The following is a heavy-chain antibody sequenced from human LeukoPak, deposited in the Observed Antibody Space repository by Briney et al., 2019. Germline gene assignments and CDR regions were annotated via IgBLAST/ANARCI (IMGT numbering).Heavy chain of an antibody. V-gene: IGHV3-21*01. CDR1: GFNFSAYS. Sequence: NPGGSLRLSCAASGFNFSAYSMKWVRQAPGKGLEWVSAISRDGSYIYYADSLRARFTISRDSPKNSLYLQMNSLRAEDTAVYYCARGASSSGWYSVWFDYWGQGTLVTVSS. CDR2: ISRDGSYI. J-gene: IGHJ4*02. CDR3: ARGASSSGWYSVWFDY. D-gene: IGHD6-19*01.